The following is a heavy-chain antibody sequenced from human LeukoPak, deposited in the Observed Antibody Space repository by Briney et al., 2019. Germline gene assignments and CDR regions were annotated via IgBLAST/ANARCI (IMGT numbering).Heavy chain of an antibody. D-gene: IGHD3-10*01. V-gene: IGHV4-34*01. Sequence: RPSETLSLTCAVYGGSFSGYYWSWIRQPPGKGLEWIGEINHSGSTNYNPSLKSRVTISVDTSKNQFSLKLSSVTAADTAVYYSARTRLNPLVRGTYDAFDIWGQGTMVTVSS. CDR1: GGSFSGYY. J-gene: IGHJ3*02. CDR3: ARTRLNPLVRGTYDAFDI. CDR2: INHSGST.